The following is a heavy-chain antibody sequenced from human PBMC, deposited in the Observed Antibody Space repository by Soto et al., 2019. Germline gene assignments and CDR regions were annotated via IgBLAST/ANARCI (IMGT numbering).Heavy chain of an antibody. CDR3: ARGLDIAAAGTFFDYYGMDV. Sequence: ASVKVSCKASGYSFTSSGINWVRQATGQGLEWMGWMNPNSGNTGYAQKFQGRVTMTRNTSISTAYMELSSLRSEDTAVYYCARGLDIAAAGTFFDYYGMDVWGQGTTVTV. V-gene: IGHV1-8*02. J-gene: IGHJ6*02. CDR1: GYSFTSSG. CDR2: MNPNSGNT. D-gene: IGHD6-13*01.